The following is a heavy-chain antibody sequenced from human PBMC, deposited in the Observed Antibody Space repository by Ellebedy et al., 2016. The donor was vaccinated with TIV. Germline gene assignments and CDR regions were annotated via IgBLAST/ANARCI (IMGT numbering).Heavy chain of an antibody. CDR2: ISGNGGST. J-gene: IGHJ4*02. CDR3: VRDRDGYNFGY. Sequence: GESLKISCSGSGFTFSTYAMHWVRQAPGKGLEYVSAISGNGGSTYYADSVKGRFTISIDNSQNSLYLQMSSLRAEYTAVYYCVRDRDGYNFGYWGQGALVTVSS. V-gene: IGHV3-64D*09. CDR1: GFTFSTYA. D-gene: IGHD5-24*01.